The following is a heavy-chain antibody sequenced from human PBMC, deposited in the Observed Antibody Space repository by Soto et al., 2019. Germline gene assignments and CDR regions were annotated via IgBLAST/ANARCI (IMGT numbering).Heavy chain of an antibody. V-gene: IGHV3-23*01. CDR1: GFTFSSYA. CDR3: AKDHWNDSSDY. D-gene: IGHD1-1*01. J-gene: IGHJ4*02. Sequence: EVQLLESGGGLVQPGGSLRLSCSASGFTFSSYAMSWVRQAPGKGLEWVSAISGSGGSTYDADSVKGRFTISRDNSKNTLYLQMNSRRAEYTAVYYCAKDHWNDSSDYWGQGTLVTVSS. CDR2: ISGSGGST.